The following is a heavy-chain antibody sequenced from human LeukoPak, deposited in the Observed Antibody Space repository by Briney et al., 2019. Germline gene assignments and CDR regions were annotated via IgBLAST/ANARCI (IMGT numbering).Heavy chain of an antibody. CDR2: ITPDGSST. Sequence: GGPLTLPCAASGFIFSTYWRHWLRHFPGKGPEWVSHITPDGSSTNYADSVKGRFTLSRNNANNTLYLQMNSLRAEDTAVYYCSSQISRGGHWGQGALVTVSS. V-gene: IGHV3-74*01. D-gene: IGHD3-16*01. CDR3: SSQISRGGH. CDR1: GFIFSTYW. J-gene: IGHJ4*02.